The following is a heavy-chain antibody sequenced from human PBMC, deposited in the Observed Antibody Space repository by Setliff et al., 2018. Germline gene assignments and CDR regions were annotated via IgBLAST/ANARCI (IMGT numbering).Heavy chain of an antibody. Sequence: SETLSLTCTVSGGSISSGSNYWSWIRQPAGRGLEWIGHIDPSGNTNYHPSLKSRVTISGDTSKNQFSLKLTSVTAADTAVYFCARSLTSARSSNSRPFYSDYWGQGTLVTVSS. V-gene: IGHV4-61*09. CDR3: ARSLTSARSSNSRPFYSDY. CDR2: IDPSGNT. D-gene: IGHD6-6*01. CDR1: GGSISSGSNY. J-gene: IGHJ4*02.